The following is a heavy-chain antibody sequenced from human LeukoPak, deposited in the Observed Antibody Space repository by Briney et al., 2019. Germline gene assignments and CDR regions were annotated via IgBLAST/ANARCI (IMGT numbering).Heavy chain of an antibody. CDR3: ASLGYPGYCSGGSCYEAFDI. CDR1: GYSFTSYW. J-gene: IGHJ3*02. CDR2: IYPGDCDT. Sequence: GESLKISCKGSGYSFTSYWIGWVRQMPGKGLEWMGGIYPGDCDTRYSPSFQGQVAISADKSISTAYLQWSSLKASDNAMYYCASLGYPGYCSGGSCYEAFDIWGQGTMVTVSS. D-gene: IGHD2-15*01. V-gene: IGHV5-51*01.